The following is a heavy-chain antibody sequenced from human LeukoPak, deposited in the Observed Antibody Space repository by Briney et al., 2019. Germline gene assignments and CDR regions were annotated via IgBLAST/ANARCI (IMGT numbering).Heavy chain of an antibody. V-gene: IGHV4-4*07. CDR1: GGSISSYY. J-gene: IGHJ4*02. Sequence: SETLSLTCTDSGGSISSYYWSWIRQPAEKGLEWIGRIYSSGSTNYNPSLKSRVTMSLDTSRNQFSLRLNSLTAADTAVYYCARDLSSSARVVDYWGQGTLVTVSS. CDR2: IYSSGST. CDR3: ARDLSSSARVVDY. D-gene: IGHD6-25*01.